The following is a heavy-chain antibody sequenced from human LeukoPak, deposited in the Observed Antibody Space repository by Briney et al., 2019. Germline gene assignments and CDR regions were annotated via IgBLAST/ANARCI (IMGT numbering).Heavy chain of an antibody. D-gene: IGHD3-10*01. CDR1: GGSISNSSYY. V-gene: IGHV4-39*01. J-gene: IGHJ4*02. Sequence: SGTLSLTCTVSGGSISNSSYYWGWIRQPPGKGLEWIGSIYYSGSTYYNPSLKSRVTISVDTSKNQFSLKLSSVTAADTAVYYCARHSAWVHGSGSYSPLDYWGQGTLVTVSS. CDR2: IYYSGST. CDR3: ARHSAWVHGSGSYSPLDY.